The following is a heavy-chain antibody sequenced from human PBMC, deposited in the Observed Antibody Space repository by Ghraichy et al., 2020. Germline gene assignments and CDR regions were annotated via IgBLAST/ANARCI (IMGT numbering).Heavy chain of an antibody. J-gene: IGHJ4*02. D-gene: IGHD2-2*01. CDR2: VSRNGDTT. CDR3: AKNPYCDGTSCYALDS. CDR1: GFIFSSYA. V-gene: IGHV3-23*01. Sequence: GGSLRLSCTASGFIFSSYAMAWVRQSPGKGLDWVSTVSRNGDTTHYAESVKGRFTISRDNARNTLYLQMDGLRAEDTAVYFCAKNPYCDGTSCYALDSWGQGTLVTVSS.